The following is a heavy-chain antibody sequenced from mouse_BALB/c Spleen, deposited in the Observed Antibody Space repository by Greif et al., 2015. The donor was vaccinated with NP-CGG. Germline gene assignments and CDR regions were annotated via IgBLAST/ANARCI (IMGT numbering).Heavy chain of an antibody. Sequence: QVQLQQSGAELVKPGASVKLSCKASGYTFTSYWMHWVKQRPGQGLEWIGEIDPSDSYTNYNQEFKGKATLTVDKSSSTAYMQLSSLTSEDSAVYYCARKDNRGYAMDYWGQGSSVTVSS. V-gene: IGHV1-69*02. CDR2: IDPSDSYT. CDR3: ARKDNRGYAMDY. D-gene: IGHD1-3*01. J-gene: IGHJ4*01. CDR1: GYTFTSYW.